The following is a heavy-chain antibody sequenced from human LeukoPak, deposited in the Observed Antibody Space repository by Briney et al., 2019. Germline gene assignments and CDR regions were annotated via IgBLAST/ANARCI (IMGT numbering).Heavy chain of an antibody. J-gene: IGHJ4*02. Sequence: GGSLRLSCGASGFTFSSYGMSWVRQAPGKGLEWVSGIRGSGGSTYYADSVKGRFTISRDNSKNTLYLQMNSLRAEDTAVYYCAKTGYSSGWTFDYWGQGTLVTVSS. CDR3: AKTGYSSGWTFDY. CDR2: IRGSGGST. V-gene: IGHV3-23*01. CDR1: GFTFSSYG. D-gene: IGHD6-19*01.